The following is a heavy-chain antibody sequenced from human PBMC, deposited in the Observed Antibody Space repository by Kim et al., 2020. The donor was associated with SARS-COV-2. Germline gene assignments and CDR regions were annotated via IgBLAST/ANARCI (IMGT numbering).Heavy chain of an antibody. Sequence: GGSLRLSCAASGFTFSNYAMSWTRQAPGKGLEWVSIISASGLGTHYADSVRGRFTISRDNSKSTLFPQMSSLRVEDTAVYYCEASDFWGQGALVTVSS. CDR2: ISASGLGT. CDR3: EASDF. CDR1: GFTFSNYA. J-gene: IGHJ4*02. V-gene: IGHV3-23*01.